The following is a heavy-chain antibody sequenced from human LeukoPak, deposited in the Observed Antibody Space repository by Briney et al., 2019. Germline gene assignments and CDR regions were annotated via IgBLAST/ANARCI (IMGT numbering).Heavy chain of an antibody. V-gene: IGHV3-21*06. CDR3: ARDIVVNKYYDFWSGYYKEETFDY. J-gene: IGHJ4*02. Sequence: GGSLRLSCAASGFTFSSDSMNWVRQAPGKGLEWVSFISSSSRHMYYADSVKGRFTISRDNAKNSLYLQMNSLRAEDTAVYYCARDIVVNKYYDFWSGYYKEETFDYWGQGTLVTVSS. CDR2: ISSSSRHM. CDR1: GFTFSSDS. D-gene: IGHD3-3*01.